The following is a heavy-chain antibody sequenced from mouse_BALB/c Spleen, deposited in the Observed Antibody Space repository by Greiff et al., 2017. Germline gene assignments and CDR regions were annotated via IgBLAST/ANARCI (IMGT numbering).Heavy chain of an antibody. CDR3: ASGDYDY. V-gene: IGHV14-3*02. J-gene: IGHJ2*01. CDR2: LDPANGNT. Sequence: EVKLMESGAELVKPGASVKLSCTASGFNIKDTYMHWVKQRPEQGLEWIGRLDPANGNTKYDPKFQGKATITADTSSNTAYLQLSSLTSEDTAVYYCASGDYDYWGQGTTLTVSS. CDR1: GFNIKDTY. D-gene: IGHD2-4*01.